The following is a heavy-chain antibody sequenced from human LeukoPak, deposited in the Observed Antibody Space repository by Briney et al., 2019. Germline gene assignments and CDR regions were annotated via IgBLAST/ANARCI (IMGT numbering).Heavy chain of an antibody. J-gene: IGHJ4*02. CDR1: GFIFSSYR. Sequence: PGGSLRLSCAASGFIFSSYRLHWVRQAPGKGLEWVAVIWSDGSKKYYADSVEGRFTISRDNAKDTLYLQMNSLRAEDTAVYYCLKESRGAAIFDYWGQGTLVTVSS. CDR2: IWSDGSKK. V-gene: IGHV3-33*06. CDR3: LKESRGAAIFDY. D-gene: IGHD2-2*01.